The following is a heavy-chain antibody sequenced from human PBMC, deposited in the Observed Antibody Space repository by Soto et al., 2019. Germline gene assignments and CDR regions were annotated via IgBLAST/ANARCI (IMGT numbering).Heavy chain of an antibody. CDR3: ARRCYDSSGDIEQFDY. Sequence: QVQLVQSGAEVKKPGSSVKVSCKASGGSFSSYAISWVRQAPGQGLEWMGGIIPLFGTANYAQKFQGRVTITSDECTSPAYMELSILSSQDTAESYCARRCYDSSGDIEQFDYWGQGTLVTVSS. CDR1: GGSFSSYA. D-gene: IGHD3-22*01. J-gene: IGHJ4*02. V-gene: IGHV1-69*01. CDR2: IIPLFGTA.